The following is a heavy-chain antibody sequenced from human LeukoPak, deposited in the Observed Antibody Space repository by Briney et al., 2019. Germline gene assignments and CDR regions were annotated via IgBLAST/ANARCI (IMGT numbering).Heavy chain of an antibody. J-gene: IGHJ3*02. D-gene: IGHD3-22*01. Sequence: GGSLRLSCAASGFTFDDYAMHWVRQVPGKGLEWVSGISWNSGSIGYADSVKGRFTISRDNSKNTLYLQMNSLRAEDTAVYYCAKAALPRYYDSSRGDAFDIWGQGTMVTVSS. V-gene: IGHV3-9*01. CDR3: AKAALPRYYDSSRGDAFDI. CDR2: ISWNSGSI. CDR1: GFTFDDYA.